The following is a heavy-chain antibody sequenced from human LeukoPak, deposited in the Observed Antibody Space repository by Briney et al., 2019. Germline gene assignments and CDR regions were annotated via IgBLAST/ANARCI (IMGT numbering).Heavy chain of an antibody. D-gene: IGHD1-26*01. CDR2: IWYDGSNK. CDR3: ARRGPSGSHYFDY. V-gene: IGHV3-33*01. Sequence: GRSLRLSCAASGFTFSSYGMLWVRQAPGKGLEWVTLIWYDGSNKLYADSVKGRFTIARDNSKNTLYLQINRLRAEDTAVYYCARRGPSGSHYFDYWGQGTLVTVSS. CDR1: GFTFSSYG. J-gene: IGHJ4*02.